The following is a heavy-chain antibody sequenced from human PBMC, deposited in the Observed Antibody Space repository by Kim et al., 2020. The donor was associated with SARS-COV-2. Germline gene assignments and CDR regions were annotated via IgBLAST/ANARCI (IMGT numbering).Heavy chain of an antibody. J-gene: IGHJ5*02. Sequence: SETLSLTCTVSGGSISSGGYYWSWIRQHPGKGLEWIGYIYYSGSTYYNPSLKSRVTISVDTSKNQFSLKLSSVTAADTAVYYCARAPLGYSSSYWFDPWGQGALVTVSS. D-gene: IGHD6-13*01. CDR3: ARAPLGYSSSYWFDP. CDR2: IYYSGST. V-gene: IGHV4-31*03. CDR1: GGSISSGGYY.